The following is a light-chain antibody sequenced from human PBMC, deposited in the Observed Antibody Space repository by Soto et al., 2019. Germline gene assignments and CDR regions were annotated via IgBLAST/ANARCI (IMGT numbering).Light chain of an antibody. Sequence: EIVMTQSPGTLSVSPGESATLSCRASQSVSSNLAWFQQKPGQAPRLLIYGASTRATGIPSRFKGSWSGREFTVTNSRLQSEDSAIYYCQQYGKWPGTFGQGNELDIK. CDR2: GAS. CDR1: QSVSSN. V-gene: IGKV3-15*01. CDR3: QQYGKWPGT. J-gene: IGKJ1*01.